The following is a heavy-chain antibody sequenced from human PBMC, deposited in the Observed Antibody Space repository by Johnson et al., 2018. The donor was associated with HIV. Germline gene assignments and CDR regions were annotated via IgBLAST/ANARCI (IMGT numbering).Heavy chain of an antibody. D-gene: IGHD2-21*01. Sequence: QVQLVESGGGLVQPGRSLRLSCTASAFTFSNYGMHWVRQAPGKGLEWVALISYDGNNKYYADSVKGRFNISRDNSKNTQYLQMNSLRVEDTGLYYCAKAYCPGCDAFDVWGHGTMVTVSS. CDR2: ISYDGNNK. CDR1: AFTFSNYG. V-gene: IGHV3-30*18. CDR3: AKAYCPGCDAFDV. J-gene: IGHJ3*01.